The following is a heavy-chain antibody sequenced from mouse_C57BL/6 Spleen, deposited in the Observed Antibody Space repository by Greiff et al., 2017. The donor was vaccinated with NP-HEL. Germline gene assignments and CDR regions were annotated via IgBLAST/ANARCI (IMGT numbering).Heavy chain of an antibody. CDR1: GYTFTSYW. CDR2: IDPSDSYT. D-gene: IGHD1-1*01. CDR3: ARNGGSSSAWVAY. J-gene: IGHJ3*01. V-gene: IGHV1-69*01. Sequence: QVQLQQPGAELVMPGASVKLSCKASGYTFTSYWMHWVKQRPGQGLEWIGEIDPSDSYTNYNQKFKGKSTLTVDKSSSTAYMQLSSLTSEDSAVYYCARNGGSSSAWVAYWGQGTLVTVSA.